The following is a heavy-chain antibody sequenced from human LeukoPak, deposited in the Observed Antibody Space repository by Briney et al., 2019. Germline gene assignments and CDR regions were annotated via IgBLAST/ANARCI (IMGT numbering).Heavy chain of an antibody. J-gene: IGHJ5*02. CDR1: GYTFTGYY. Sequence: ASVKVSCKASGYTFTGYYMHWVRQAPGQGLEWMGWINPNSDGTKYAQKFQGRVTMTRDTSISTAYMEVIRLTSDDTAVYYCARDFSGEWEQVTGWWLDPWGQGTLVIVSS. CDR2: INPNSDGT. CDR3: ARDFSGEWEQVTGWWLDP. V-gene: IGHV1-2*02. D-gene: IGHD3-16*01.